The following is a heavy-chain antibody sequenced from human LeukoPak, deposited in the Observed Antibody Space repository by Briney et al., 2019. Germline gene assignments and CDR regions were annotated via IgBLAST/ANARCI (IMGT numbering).Heavy chain of an antibody. CDR3: ARSLSPYYDVTSAYWVWGY. Sequence: SETLSLTCGVSGESFSGYYWSWLRQPPGKGLEWIGEINQSGDTNYNPSFETRVTMSVDASKKQFSLKVKSVTAADGAVYHCARSLSPYYDVTSAYWVWGYWGQGTLVIISS. V-gene: IGHV4-34*01. D-gene: IGHD3-3*01. CDR2: INQSGDT. J-gene: IGHJ4*02. CDR1: GESFSGYY.